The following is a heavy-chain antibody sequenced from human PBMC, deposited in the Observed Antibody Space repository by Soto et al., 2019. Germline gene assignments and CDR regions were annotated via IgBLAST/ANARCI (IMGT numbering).Heavy chain of an antibody. CDR2: INHSGTT. D-gene: IGHD3-9*01. J-gene: IGHJ4*02. CDR3: ARVYYDILTGFYSDY. CDR1: GGSFSGYY. Sequence: SETLSLTCAVYGGSFSGYYWSWIRQPPGKGLEWIGEINHSGTTNYNPSLKSRVTISIDTSKTQFSLKLSSVTAADTAVYYCARVYYDILTGFYSDYWGQGTLVTVSS. V-gene: IGHV4-34*01.